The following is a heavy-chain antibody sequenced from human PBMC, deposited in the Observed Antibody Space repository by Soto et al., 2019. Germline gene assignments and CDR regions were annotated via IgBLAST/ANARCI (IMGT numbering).Heavy chain of an antibody. J-gene: IGHJ5*02. CDR3: ARMGNYYDSSGYLWNPNWFDP. Sequence: PSETLSLTCAVSGGSISSGGYSWSWIRQPPGKGLEWIGYIYHSGSTYYNPSLKSRVTISVDRSKNQFSLKLSSVTAADTAVYYCARMGNYYDSSGYLWNPNWFDPWGQGTLVTSPQ. CDR1: GGSISSGGYS. CDR2: IYHSGST. V-gene: IGHV4-30-2*01. D-gene: IGHD3-22*01.